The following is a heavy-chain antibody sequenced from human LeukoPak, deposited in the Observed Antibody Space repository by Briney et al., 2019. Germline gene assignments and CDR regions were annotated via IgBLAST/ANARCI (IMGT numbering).Heavy chain of an antibody. J-gene: IGHJ4*02. CDR3: ARVVDTATDY. Sequence: PGRSLRLSCAASGFTFSSYGMHWVRQAPGKGLEWVAVISYDGSNKYYADSVKGRFTISRDNSENTLYLQMNSLRAEDTAVYYCARVVDTATDYWGQGTLVTVSS. V-gene: IGHV3-30*03. CDR1: GFTFSSYG. CDR2: ISYDGSNK. D-gene: IGHD5-18*01.